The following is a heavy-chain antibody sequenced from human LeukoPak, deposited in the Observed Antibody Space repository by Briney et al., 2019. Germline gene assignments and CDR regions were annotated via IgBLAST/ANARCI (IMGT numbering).Heavy chain of an antibody. D-gene: IGHD4-17*01. CDR1: GVSMSSGAFY. J-gene: IGHJ3*02. Sequence: SQTLSLTCTVSGVSMSSGAFYWSWIRQHPGKGLEWIGNIYYSGSTYYNPSLKSRVTISVDRSKDQFSLKLTSVTAADTAVYYCARAFPFDDYGDPDAFDIWGQGTMVTVSS. CDR2: IYYSGST. V-gene: IGHV4-30-4*08. CDR3: ARAFPFDDYGDPDAFDI.